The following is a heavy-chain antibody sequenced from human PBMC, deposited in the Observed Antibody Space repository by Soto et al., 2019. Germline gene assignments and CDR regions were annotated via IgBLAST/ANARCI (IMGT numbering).Heavy chain of an antibody. J-gene: IGHJ4*02. D-gene: IGHD2-2*01. Sequence: PGGSLRLSCAASGFTFSSYSMNWVRQAPGKGLEWVSSISSSSSYIYYADSVKGRFTISRDNAKNSLYLQMNSLRAEDTAVYYCARDPEPEGYCSSTSCGPADYWGQGTLVTVSS. CDR1: GFTFSSYS. CDR2: ISSSSSYI. CDR3: ARDPEPEGYCSSTSCGPADY. V-gene: IGHV3-21*01.